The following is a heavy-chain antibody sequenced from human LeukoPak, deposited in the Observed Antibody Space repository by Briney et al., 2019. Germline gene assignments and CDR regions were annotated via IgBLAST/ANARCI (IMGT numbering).Heavy chain of an antibody. V-gene: IGHV3-66*01. Sequence: GGSLRLSCAASGFTVSSNYMSWVRQAPGKGLEWVSLIYSGGSTHYADSVKGRFTISRDNSKNTLYLQMNTLRAEDTAVYYCASKDPGNYFDYWGQGTLVTVSS. J-gene: IGHJ4*02. D-gene: IGHD2-15*01. CDR1: GFTVSSNY. CDR2: IYSGGST. CDR3: ASKDPGNYFDY.